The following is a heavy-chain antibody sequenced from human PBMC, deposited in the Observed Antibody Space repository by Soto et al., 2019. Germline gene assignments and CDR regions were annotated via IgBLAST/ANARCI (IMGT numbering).Heavy chain of an antibody. CDR3: ARDLESGMDV. V-gene: IGHV1-2*04. CDR2: INPNSGGT. CDR1: GYTFTGYY. J-gene: IGHJ6*02. Sequence: ASVKVSCKAAGYTFTGYYMHWVRQAPGQGLEWMGWINPNSGGTNYAQKFQGWVTMTRDTSISTAYMELSRLRSDDTAVYYCARDLESGMDVWGQGTTVTVSS.